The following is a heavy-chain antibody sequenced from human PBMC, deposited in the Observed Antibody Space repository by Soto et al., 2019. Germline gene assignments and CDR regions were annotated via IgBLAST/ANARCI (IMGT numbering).Heavy chain of an antibody. D-gene: IGHD3-10*01. J-gene: IGHJ6*02. CDR3: ARAGYCGHDCYSYGMDV. CDR1: GYTFTDDY. CDR2: INPHNGNT. Sequence: QVQVVQSGAEVKKPGASVTISCKTSGYTFTDDYLHWERQAPGQGLEWMGWINPHNGNTNYAQKFLGRVSMTRDTSTSTAYMALLGLTSDDKATYYCARAGYCGHDCYSYGMDVWGQGTTVTVSS. V-gene: IGHV1-2*02.